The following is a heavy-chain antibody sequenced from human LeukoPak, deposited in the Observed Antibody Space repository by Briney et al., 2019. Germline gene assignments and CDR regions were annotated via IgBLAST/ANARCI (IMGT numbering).Heavy chain of an antibody. CDR2: INPNSGGT. Sequence: ASVKVSCKASGYTFTGYYMHWVRQAPGQGLEWMGWINPNSGGTNYAQKFQGRVTMTRDTSISTAYMELSRLRSDDTAVYYYARDGGVREMATIPPGYWGQGTLVTVSS. CDR1: GYTFTGYY. CDR3: ARDGGVREMATIPPGY. V-gene: IGHV1-2*02. D-gene: IGHD5-24*01. J-gene: IGHJ4*02.